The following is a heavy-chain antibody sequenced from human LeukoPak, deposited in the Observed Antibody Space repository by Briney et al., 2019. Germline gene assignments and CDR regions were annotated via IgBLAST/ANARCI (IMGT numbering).Heavy chain of an antibody. CDR3: ARDRAEGSMNDAFDI. V-gene: IGHV3-66*01. CDR1: GFTVSSNY. Sequence: GGSLRLSCAASGFTVSSNYMSWVRQAPGKGLEWVSVIYSGGSTYYADSVKGRFTISRDNSKNTLYLQMNSLRAEDTAVYYCARDRAEGSMNDAFDIWGQGTMVTVSS. J-gene: IGHJ3*02. D-gene: IGHD3-10*01. CDR2: IYSGGST.